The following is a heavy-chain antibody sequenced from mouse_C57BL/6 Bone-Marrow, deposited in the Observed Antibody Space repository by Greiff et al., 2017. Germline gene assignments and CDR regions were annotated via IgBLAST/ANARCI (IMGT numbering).Heavy chain of an antibody. CDR3: TTVVHY. V-gene: IGHV14-4*01. Sequence: EVQLQESGAELVRPGASVKLSCTASGFNIKDDYMHWVKQRPEKGLEWIGRIDPENGDTEYASKFQGKATITAATPSNTAYLQLSSLTSEDTAVYYCTTVVHYWGQGTTLTVTS. CDR2: IDPENGDT. J-gene: IGHJ2*01. CDR1: GFNIKDDY. D-gene: IGHD1-1*01.